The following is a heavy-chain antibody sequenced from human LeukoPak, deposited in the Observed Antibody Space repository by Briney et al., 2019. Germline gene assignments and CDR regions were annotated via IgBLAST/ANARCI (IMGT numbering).Heavy chain of an antibody. CDR1: GYTFTSYG. Sequence: ASVKVSCKASGYTFTSYGISWVRQAPGQGLEWMGWISAYNGNTNYAQKLQGRVTITADKSTSTAYMELSSLRSEDTAVYYCARDKGRGYDFWSGSDYAFDIWGQGTMVTVSS. V-gene: IGHV1-18*01. CDR3: ARDKGRGYDFWSGSDYAFDI. J-gene: IGHJ3*02. CDR2: ISAYNGNT. D-gene: IGHD3-3*01.